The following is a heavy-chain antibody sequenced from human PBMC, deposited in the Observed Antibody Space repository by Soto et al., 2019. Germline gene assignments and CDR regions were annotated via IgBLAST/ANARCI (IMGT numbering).Heavy chain of an antibody. J-gene: IGHJ4*02. CDR1: GYSISSGYY. V-gene: IGHV4-38-2*02. CDR3: ARGLWSSPPQY. Sequence: PSETLSLTCTVSGYSISSGYYLSWFRQPPGKGLEWIVGINRSGSTHYNPALKSRVTISADTSKNQISLKLTSPTAADTAVYDCARGLWSSPPQYWGRGTLVTVSS. D-gene: IGHD2-21*01. CDR2: INRSGST.